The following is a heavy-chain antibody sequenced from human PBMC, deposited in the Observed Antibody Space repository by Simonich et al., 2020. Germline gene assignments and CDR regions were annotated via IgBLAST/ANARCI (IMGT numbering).Heavy chain of an antibody. V-gene: IGHV4-34*01. CDR2: TNHSVNT. CDR1: GGSFSGYY. J-gene: IGHJ3*02. D-gene: IGHD1-1*01. CDR3: ARGKGWKNAFDI. Sequence: QVQLQQWGAGLLKPSETLSLTCAVYGGSFSGYYWSWSRQPPGKGLAWIGETNHSVNTNDNPSPKSHDTISVDTSKNQFSLRLSAVTAADTAVYYCARGKGWKNAFDIWGQGTMVTVSS.